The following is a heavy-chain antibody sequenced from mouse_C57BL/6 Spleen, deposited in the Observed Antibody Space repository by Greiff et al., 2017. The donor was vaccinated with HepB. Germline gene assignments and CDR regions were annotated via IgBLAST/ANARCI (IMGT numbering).Heavy chain of an antibody. CDR3: TRDADYDGYYFDY. V-gene: IGHV1-5*01. CDR1: GYTFTSYW. CDR2: IYPGNSDT. D-gene: IGHD2-4*01. Sequence: DVQLQESGTVLARPGASVKMSCKTSGYTFTSYWMHWVKQRPGQGLEWIGAIYPGNSDTSYNQKFKGKAKLTAVTSASTAYMELSSLTNEDSAVYYCTRDADYDGYYFDYWGQGTTLTVSS. J-gene: IGHJ2*01.